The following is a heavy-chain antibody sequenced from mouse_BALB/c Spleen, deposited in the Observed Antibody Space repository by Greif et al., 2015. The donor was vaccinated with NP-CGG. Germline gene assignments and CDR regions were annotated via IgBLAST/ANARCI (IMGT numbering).Heavy chain of an antibody. D-gene: IGHD2-4*01. CDR2: INPYNDGT. V-gene: IGHV1-14*01. CDR1: GYTFTSYV. CDR3: ARDYDYDRMDY. J-gene: IGHJ4*01. Sequence: VQLKESGPELVKPGASVKMSCKASGYTFTSYVMHWVKQKPGQGLEWIGYINPYNDGTKYNEKFKGKATLTSDKSSSTAYMELSSLTSEDSAVYYCARDYDYDRMDYWGQGTSVTVSS.